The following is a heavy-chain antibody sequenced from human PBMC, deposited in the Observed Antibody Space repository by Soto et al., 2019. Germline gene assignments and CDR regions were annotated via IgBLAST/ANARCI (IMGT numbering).Heavy chain of an antibody. V-gene: IGHV3-11*01. Sequence: PGGSLRLCCAASGFTFSDYYMSWIRQAPGKGLEWVSYISSSGSTIYYADSVKGRFTISRDNAKNSLYLQMTSLRAEDTAVYYYLSVQVVLKKNKLDDWGQGTMVTVSS. CDR3: LSVQVVLKKNKLDD. CDR1: GFTFSDYY. D-gene: IGHD6-13*01. CDR2: ISSSGSTI. J-gene: IGHJ4*02.